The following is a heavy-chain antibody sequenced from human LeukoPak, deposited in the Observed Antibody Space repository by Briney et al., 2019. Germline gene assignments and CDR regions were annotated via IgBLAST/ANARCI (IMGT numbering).Heavy chain of an antibody. V-gene: IGHV1-8*03. CDR1: GYTFTSYD. CDR3: ARHPYLRLGHSNYYYYMDV. D-gene: IGHD3-16*01. J-gene: IGHJ6*03. Sequence: EASVKVSCKASGYTFTSYDINWVRQATGQGLEWMGWMNPNSGNTGYAQKFQGRVTITRNTSISTAYMELSSLRSEDTAVYYCARHPYLRLGHSNYYYYMDVWGKGTTVTVSS. CDR2: MNPNSGNT.